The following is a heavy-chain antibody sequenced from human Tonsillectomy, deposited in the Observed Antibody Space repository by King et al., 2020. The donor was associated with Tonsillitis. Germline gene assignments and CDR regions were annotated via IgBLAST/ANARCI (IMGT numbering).Heavy chain of an antibody. CDR3: ARDYSDSSGRRGAFGI. D-gene: IGHD3-22*01. CDR1: GFTVSSNY. CDR2: IYSAGDT. V-gene: IGHV3-53*04. J-gene: IGHJ3*02. Sequence: VQLVESGGGLVQPGGSLRLSCAASGFTVSSNYMSWVRQAPGEGLEWVSVIYSAGDTYYADSVKGRFTISRHNSKNTLYLQMNSLRAGDTAVYYCARDYSDSSGRRGAFGIWGQGTMVTVSS.